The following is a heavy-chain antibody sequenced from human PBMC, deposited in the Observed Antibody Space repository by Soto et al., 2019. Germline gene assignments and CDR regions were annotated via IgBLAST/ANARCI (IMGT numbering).Heavy chain of an antibody. CDR1: GFSFSSFD. CDR2: IHYSGST. V-gene: IGHV4-59*08. Sequence: SETLSLTCTFSGFSFSSFDWILIRQPPGKGLEWIGYIHYSGSTSYNPSLKSRVTISVDTSRNQFSLKLTSVTAADTAVYYCATLPHYGDPKAGFWGQGTLVTVSS. CDR3: ATLPHYGDPKAGF. J-gene: IGHJ4*02. D-gene: IGHD4-17*01.